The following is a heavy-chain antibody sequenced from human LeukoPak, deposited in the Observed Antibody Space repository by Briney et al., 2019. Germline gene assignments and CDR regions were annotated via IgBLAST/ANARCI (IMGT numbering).Heavy chain of an antibody. J-gene: IGHJ3*02. CDR2: VRFDGSDK. D-gene: IGHD2-8*01. V-gene: IGHV3-30*02. CDR1: RFTFRSHD. CDR3: AKSLYPDAFDI. Sequence: GGSLRLSCAASRFTFRSHDMHWVRQAPGKGLEWVTFVRFDGSDKKYADSVKGRFTISRDNSKNTLSLQMIRLRAEDTAVYYCAKSLYPDAFDISGQGTMVTVS.